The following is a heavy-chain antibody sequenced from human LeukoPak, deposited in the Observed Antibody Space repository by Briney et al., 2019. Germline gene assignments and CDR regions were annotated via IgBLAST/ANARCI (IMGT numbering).Heavy chain of an antibody. D-gene: IGHD2-2*01. J-gene: IGHJ4*02. CDR3: AKDSGDIVVVPAAKDY. CDR2: ISYDGSNK. Sequence: PGRSPRLSCAASGFTFSSYGMHWVRQAPGKGLEWVAVISYDGSNKYYADSVKGRFTISRDNSKNTLYLQMNSLRAEDTAVYYCAKDSGDIVVVPAAKDYWGQGTLVTVSS. V-gene: IGHV3-30*18. CDR1: GFTFSSYG.